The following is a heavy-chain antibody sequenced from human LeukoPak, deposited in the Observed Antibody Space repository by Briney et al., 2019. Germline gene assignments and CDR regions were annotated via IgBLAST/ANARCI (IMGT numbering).Heavy chain of an antibody. CDR2: IYYSGST. CDR3: ARSGGYCGSTTCHVKYFDL. J-gene: IGHJ2*01. V-gene: IGHV4-39*01. D-gene: IGHD2-2*01. CDR1: GGSISSSNW. Sequence: SGTLSLTCAVSGGSISSSNWWGWVRQPPGKVLEWIGSIYYSGSTYYNPSLRSRVTISVDTSKNQFSLKLSSVTAADTAVYYCARSGGYCGSTTCHVKYFDLWGRGTLVTVSS.